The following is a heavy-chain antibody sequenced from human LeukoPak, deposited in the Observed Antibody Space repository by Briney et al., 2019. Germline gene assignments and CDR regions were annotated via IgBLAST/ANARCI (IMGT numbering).Heavy chain of an antibody. CDR1: GFTFSSYA. J-gene: IGHJ3*02. Sequence: GGSLRLSSAASGFTFSSYAMTWVRQAPGKGLEWVSGVSSSGGSTYYADSVRGRFTISRDNSKNTLSLQMNSLRAEDTALYYCARGRDSSGYYPLDAYDIWGQGTMVTVSS. D-gene: IGHD3-22*01. CDR2: VSSSGGST. V-gene: IGHV3-23*01. CDR3: ARGRDSSGYYPLDAYDI.